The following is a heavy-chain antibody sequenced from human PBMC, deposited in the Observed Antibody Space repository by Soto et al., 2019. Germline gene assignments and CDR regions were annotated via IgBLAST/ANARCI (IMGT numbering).Heavy chain of an antibody. J-gene: IGHJ4*02. Sequence: QVQLVQSGAEVKKPGASVKVSCKTSGYTFTAYGISWVRQAPGQGLEWMGWISGYSGNTNYIQRLQGRVTMTTDTFTSTAYMELRGLRADDSAVYYCARGVCQWGDYWGQGTLVTVSS. CDR2: ISGYSGNT. CDR3: ARGVCQWGDY. D-gene: IGHD2-8*01. V-gene: IGHV1-18*01. CDR1: GYTFTAYG.